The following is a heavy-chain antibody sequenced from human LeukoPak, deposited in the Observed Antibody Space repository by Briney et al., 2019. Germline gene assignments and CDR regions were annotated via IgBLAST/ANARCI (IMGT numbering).Heavy chain of an antibody. CDR2: IYYTGST. CDR1: GGSISSGGYS. Sequence: SETLSLTCAVSGGSISSGGYSWSWVRQPPGKGLEWIASIYYTGSTYYNPSLKSRVTISLDMSKNEFFLTMTSVTAADTAVYFCTAEKNGSPHYWGQGTQVTVSS. J-gene: IGHJ4*02. V-gene: IGHV4-39*07. D-gene: IGHD2-8*01. CDR3: TAEKNGSPHY.